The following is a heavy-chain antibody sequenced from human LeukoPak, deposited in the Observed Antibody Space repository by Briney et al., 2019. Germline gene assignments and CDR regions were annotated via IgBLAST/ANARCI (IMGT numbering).Heavy chain of an antibody. CDR1: GFTLRNYD. Sequence: PGGSLRLSCAASGFTLRNYDMNWVRQAPGKGLEWVSYITRSGSTVYYADSVKGRFTISRDNSKNSLYLQMNSLRAEDTAVYYCANPPFGGHWLFLFDYWGEGPRVPVSS. J-gene: IGHJ4*02. CDR3: ANPPFGGHWLFLFDY. V-gene: IGHV3-48*03. CDR2: ITRSGSTV. D-gene: IGHD3-16*01.